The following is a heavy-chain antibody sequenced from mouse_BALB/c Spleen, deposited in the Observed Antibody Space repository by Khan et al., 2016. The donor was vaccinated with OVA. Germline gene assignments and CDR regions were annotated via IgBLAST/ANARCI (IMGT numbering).Heavy chain of an antibody. J-gene: IGHJ3*01. CDR3: ARGYFDNYEFAY. D-gene: IGHD2-1*01. CDR2: IFPGTGTT. CDR1: GYTFTSYW. Sequence: QVRLQQSGAELVKPGASVKLSCKTSGYTFTSYWIQWVKQRPGQGLGWIGQIFPGTGTTYYNENFKGKATLTVDTSSNTAYMQFSSLTSEDSAVYFCARGYFDNYEFAYWGQGTLVTVSP. V-gene: IGHV1S132*01.